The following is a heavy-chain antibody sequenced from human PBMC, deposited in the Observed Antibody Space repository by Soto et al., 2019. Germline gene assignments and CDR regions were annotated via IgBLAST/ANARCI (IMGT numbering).Heavy chain of an antibody. D-gene: IGHD2-15*01. J-gene: IGHJ4*02. V-gene: IGHV3-30*03. Sequence: QVQLVESGGGVVQPGRSLRLSCAASGFPFSSYGMHWVRQAPGKGLEWVAHISYDGSNKHYTDSVKGRFTISRDNSKIMLYLQMSSLRAEDTAVYYCAGGQYYFDYCGQGTRVSVSS. CDR2: ISYDGSNK. CDR3: AGGQYYFDY. CDR1: GFPFSSYG.